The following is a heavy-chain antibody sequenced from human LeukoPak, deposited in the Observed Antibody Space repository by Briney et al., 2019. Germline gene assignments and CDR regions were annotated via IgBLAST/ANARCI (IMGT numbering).Heavy chain of an antibody. D-gene: IGHD5-18*01. CDR2: INSDGSST. Sequence: PGGSLRLSCAASGFTFSSYWMHWVRQAPGKGLVWVSRINSDGSSTSYADSVKGRFTISRENAKDTLYLQMNSLRAEDTAVYYCARGGRYSYASFDYWGQGTLVTVSS. CDR1: GFTFSSYW. J-gene: IGHJ4*02. V-gene: IGHV3-74*01. CDR3: ARGGRYSYASFDY.